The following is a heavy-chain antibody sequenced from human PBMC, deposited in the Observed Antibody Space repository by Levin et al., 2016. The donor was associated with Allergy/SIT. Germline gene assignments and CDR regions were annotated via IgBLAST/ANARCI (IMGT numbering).Heavy chain of an antibody. Sequence: WIRQPPGKGLEWIGEINHSGSTNYNPSLKSRVTISVDTSKNQFSLKLSSVTAADTAVYYCARGQWLHDAFDIWGQGTMVTVSS. CDR3: ARGQWLHDAFDI. J-gene: IGHJ3*02. CDR2: INHSGST. V-gene: IGHV4-34*01. D-gene: IGHD6-19*01.